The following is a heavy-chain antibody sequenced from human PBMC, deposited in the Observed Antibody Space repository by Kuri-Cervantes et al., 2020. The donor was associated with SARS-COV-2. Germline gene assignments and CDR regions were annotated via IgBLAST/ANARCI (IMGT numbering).Heavy chain of an antibody. J-gene: IGHJ6*01. CDR1: GYTITELS. Sequence: ASVKVSCKVSGYTITELSMHWVRQAPGKGLEWMGGFDPEDGEAIYAQKFQGRVTMTEDTSTDTAYMELSRLRSDDTAVYYCARDHPIAVAGTVREYGMDVWGQGNTVTVAS. CDR2: FDPEDGEA. V-gene: IGHV1-24*01. D-gene: IGHD6-19*01. CDR3: ARDHPIAVAGTVREYGMDV.